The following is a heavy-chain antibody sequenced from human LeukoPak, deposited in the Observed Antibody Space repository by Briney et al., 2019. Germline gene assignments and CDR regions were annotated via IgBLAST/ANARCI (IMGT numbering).Heavy chain of an antibody. CDR1: GFTFSSYW. CDR3: ARANYYYYYMDV. V-gene: IGHV3-74*01. J-gene: IGHJ6*03. Sequence: GGSLRLSCAASGFTFSSYWMHWVRQAPGKGLGWVSRINTDGSSTSYADSVKGRFTISRDNAKNTLYLQMNSLRAEDTAVYYCARANYYYYYMDVWGKGTTVTVSS. CDR2: INTDGSST.